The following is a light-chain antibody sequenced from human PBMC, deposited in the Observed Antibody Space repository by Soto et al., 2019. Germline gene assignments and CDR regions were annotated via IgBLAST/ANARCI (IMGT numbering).Light chain of an antibody. CDR2: DVR. CDR1: SRDIGGYNY. Sequence: HSVLTQPASVSGAPSPSITISCSGTSRDIGGYNYVSWYQQHTGKAPKLMIDDVRNRPSGVSNRFSGSKAVNTASLTISGLQAAHEAEENCSPYRSTSSDVFGTGNKVPVL. J-gene: IGLJ1*01. V-gene: IGLV2-14*03. CDR3: SPYRSTSSDV.